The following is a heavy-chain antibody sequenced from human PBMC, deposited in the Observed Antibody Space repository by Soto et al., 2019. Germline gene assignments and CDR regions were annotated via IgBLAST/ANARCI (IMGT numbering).Heavy chain of an antibody. J-gene: IGHJ3*02. CDR2: IYYSGST. V-gene: IGHV4-39*01. Sequence: PSETLSLTCTVSGGSISSSSYYWGWIRQPPGKGLEWIGSIYYSGSTYYNPSLKSRVTISVDTSKNQFSLKLSSVTAADTAVYYCARLVWEYSSTPVGRAFDIWGQGTMVTVSS. CDR3: ARLVWEYSSTPVGRAFDI. D-gene: IGHD6-6*01. CDR1: GGSISSSSYY.